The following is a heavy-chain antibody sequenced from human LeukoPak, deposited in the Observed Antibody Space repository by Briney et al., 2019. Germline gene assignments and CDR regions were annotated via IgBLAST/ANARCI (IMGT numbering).Heavy chain of an antibody. Sequence: GGSLRLSCAASGFTFSSYGMHWVRQAPGKGLEWVAVIWYDGSNKYYADSVKGRFTISRDNSKNTLYLQMNSLRAEDTAVYYCARGDTAMVHTDFDYWGQGTLVTVSS. D-gene: IGHD5-18*01. CDR1: GFTFSSYG. CDR2: IWYDGSNK. CDR3: ARGDTAMVHTDFDY. J-gene: IGHJ4*02. V-gene: IGHV3-33*01.